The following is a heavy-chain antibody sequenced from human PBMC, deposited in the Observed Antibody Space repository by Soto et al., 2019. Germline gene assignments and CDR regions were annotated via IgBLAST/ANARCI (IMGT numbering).Heavy chain of an antibody. Sequence: QITLKESGPTLVRPAQTLTLTCDFSGFSLSTYHMGVAWIRQPPGKALEWLALIYWDDDKRYSPSLKDMLAISEDTSSNQVVLTITNIDPGDTATYFCGHAGDYDLLTFDHWGPGTLVPVSS. CDR1: GFSLSTYHMG. CDR3: GHAGDYDLLTFDH. D-gene: IGHD4-17*01. J-gene: IGHJ4*02. V-gene: IGHV2-5*02. CDR2: IYWDDDK.